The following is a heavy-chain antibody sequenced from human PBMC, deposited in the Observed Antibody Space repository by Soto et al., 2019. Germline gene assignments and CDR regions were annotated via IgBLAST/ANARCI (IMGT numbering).Heavy chain of an antibody. CDR1: GGFISGSGNY. V-gene: IGHV4-39*01. CDR2: IYYSGST. CDR3: ARHNLRDHLQKSMDY. J-gene: IGHJ4*02. Sequence: QLQLQESGPGLVKPSETLSLTCTVSGGFISGSGNYWGWIRQPPGKGLEWIGNIYYSGSTYYNPSLKSRVTISVDTSKNQFSLKVSSVTAADTAVYYCARHNLRDHLQKSMDYWGQGTLVTVSS.